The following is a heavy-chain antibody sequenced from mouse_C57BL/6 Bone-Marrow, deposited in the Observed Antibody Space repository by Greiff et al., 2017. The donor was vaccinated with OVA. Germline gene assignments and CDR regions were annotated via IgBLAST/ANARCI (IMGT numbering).Heavy chain of an antibody. CDR2: IDPSDSYT. Sequence: VQLKQSGAELVKPGASVKLSCKASGYTFTSYWMQWVKQRPGQGLEWIGEIDPSDSYTNYNQKFKGKATLTVDTSSSTAYMQLSSLTSEDSAVYYCYYGSSYYWGQGTTLTVSS. CDR3: YYGSSYY. V-gene: IGHV1-50*01. J-gene: IGHJ2*01. D-gene: IGHD1-1*01. CDR1: GYTFTSYW.